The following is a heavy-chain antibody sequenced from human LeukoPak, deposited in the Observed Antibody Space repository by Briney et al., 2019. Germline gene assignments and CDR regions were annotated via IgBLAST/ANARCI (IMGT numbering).Heavy chain of an antibody. CDR3: ARDRGAYCGGDCYLGFDY. CDR2: IAGSGGYI. D-gene: IGHD2-21*02. V-gene: IGHV3-21*01. CDR1: GLTFINDW. J-gene: IGHJ4*01. Sequence: PGESLRLSCAVSGLTFINDWVSWVRQAPGKGLEWVSSIAGSGGYISYADSVKGRFTISRDNAKQSLYLQMTSLTADDTAVYYWARDRGAYCGGDCYLGFDYWGRGTLVTVSS.